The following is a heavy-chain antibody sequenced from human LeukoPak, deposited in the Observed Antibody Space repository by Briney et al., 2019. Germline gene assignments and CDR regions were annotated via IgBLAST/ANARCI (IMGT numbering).Heavy chain of an antibody. CDR2: IRYDGSNK. J-gene: IGHJ3*02. CDR3: AKPGPNAFDI. Sequence: PGGSLRLSCAASGFTFSSYGMHWVRQAPGKGLEWVAFIRYDGSNKYYADSVKGRFTISRDNSKNTLYLQMNSQRAEDTAVYYCAKPGPNAFDIWGQGTMVTVSS. CDR1: GFTFSSYG. V-gene: IGHV3-30*02.